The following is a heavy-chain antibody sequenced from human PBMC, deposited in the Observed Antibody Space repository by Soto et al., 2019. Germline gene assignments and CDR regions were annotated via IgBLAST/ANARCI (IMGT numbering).Heavy chain of an antibody. CDR2: IIPIFDTA. CDR3: AREAVAGTGYYFDY. J-gene: IGHJ4*02. D-gene: IGHD6-19*01. Sequence: RASVKVSCKASGGTFSSYAISWVRQAPGQGLEWMGGIIPIFDTANYAQKFQGRVTITADESTSTAYMELSSLRSEDTAVYYCAREAVAGTGYYFDYWGQGTLVTVSS. V-gene: IGHV1-69*13. CDR1: GGTFSSYA.